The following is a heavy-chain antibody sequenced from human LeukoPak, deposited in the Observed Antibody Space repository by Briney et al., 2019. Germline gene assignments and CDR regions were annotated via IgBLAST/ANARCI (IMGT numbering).Heavy chain of an antibody. V-gene: IGHV4-59*01. CDR2: IYYSGST. CDR1: GGSISSYY. Sequence: SETLSLTCTVSGGSISSYYWSWIRQPPGKGLEWIWYIYYSGSTNYNPSLKSRDTISVDTSKNQFSLKLSSVTAADTAVYYCARDKGTGWQDYWGQGTLVTVSS. D-gene: IGHD2-8*02. CDR3: ARDKGTGWQDY. J-gene: IGHJ4*02.